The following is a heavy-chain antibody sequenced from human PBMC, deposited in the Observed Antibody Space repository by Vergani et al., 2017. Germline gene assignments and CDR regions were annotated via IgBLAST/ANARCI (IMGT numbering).Heavy chain of an antibody. Sequence: EVQLLESGGGLVQPGGSLRLSCAASGFTFSSYAMSWVRQAPGKGLEWVSAISGSGGSTYYADSVKGRFTISRDNSKNTLYLQMNSLRADDTAVYYCAKDPSGSGWFDYWGQGTLVTVSS. V-gene: IGHV3-23*01. J-gene: IGHJ4*02. D-gene: IGHD6-19*01. CDR1: GFTFSSYA. CDR3: AKDPSGSGWFDY. CDR2: ISGSGGST.